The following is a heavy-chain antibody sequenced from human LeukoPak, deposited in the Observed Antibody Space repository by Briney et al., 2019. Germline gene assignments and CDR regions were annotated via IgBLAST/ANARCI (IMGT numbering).Heavy chain of an antibody. D-gene: IGHD3-22*01. CDR3: ARAGAVITPYYYMDV. Sequence: GGSLRLSCAASGFTFSSYGMHWVRQAPGKGLEWVAYIQYDGSNEQYADSVKGLFIISRDTSNHILYLQSNSLRAEDTALYYCARAGAVITPYYYMDVWGKGTTVTISS. CDR2: IQYDGSNE. J-gene: IGHJ6*03. V-gene: IGHV3-30*02. CDR1: GFTFSSYG.